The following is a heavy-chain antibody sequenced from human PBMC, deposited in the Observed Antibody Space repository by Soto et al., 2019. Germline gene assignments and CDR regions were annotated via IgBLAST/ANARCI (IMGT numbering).Heavy chain of an antibody. Sequence: PSETLSLTCTVSGGSISSYYWSWIRQPPGKGLEWIGNIYYSGSTYYNPSLKSRVTISVDTSKNQFSLKLSSVTAADTAVYYCARDQAYYDILTGYGGMDVWGQGTTVTVSS. V-gene: IGHV4-59*12. CDR2: IYYSGST. CDR3: ARDQAYYDILTGYGGMDV. CDR1: GGSISSYY. J-gene: IGHJ6*02. D-gene: IGHD3-9*01.